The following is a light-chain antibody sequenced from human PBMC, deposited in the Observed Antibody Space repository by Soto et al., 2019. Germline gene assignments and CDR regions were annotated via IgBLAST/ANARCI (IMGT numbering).Light chain of an antibody. J-gene: IGKJ4*01. CDR2: GAS. CDR1: QSVSSN. V-gene: IGKV3-15*01. CDR3: QQYSSSPLT. Sequence: EIVMTQSPATLSVSPGERVTLSCRASQSVSSNFAWYQQKPGQAPRLLIYGASTRATGIPARFSGSGSGTEFTLTISSLQSEDFAVYYCQQYSSSPLTFGGGTKVEIK.